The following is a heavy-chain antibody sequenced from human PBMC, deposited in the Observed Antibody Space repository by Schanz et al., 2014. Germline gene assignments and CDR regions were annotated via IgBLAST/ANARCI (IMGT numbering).Heavy chain of an antibody. CDR2: ISSSGSYI. D-gene: IGHD5-12*01. CDR1: GFTLSNSD. CDR3: ASPSGYSDYGTYFDF. V-gene: IGHV3-21*01. Sequence: QLVGSGGGLIQPGGSLRLSCAASGFTLSNSDMHWVRQGTGKGLEWVSSISSSGSYIHYADSVEGRFTISRDNSRNTLYLQMNSLRTEDTAVYYCASPSGYSDYGTYFDFWGQGTLVTVSS. J-gene: IGHJ4*02.